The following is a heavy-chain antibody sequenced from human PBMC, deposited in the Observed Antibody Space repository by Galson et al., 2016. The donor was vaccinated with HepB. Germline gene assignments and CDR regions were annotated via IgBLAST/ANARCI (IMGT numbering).Heavy chain of an antibody. V-gene: IGHV4-4*07. CDR1: GGSISSYY. D-gene: IGHD2-2*01. CDR2: VSTSLTN. CDR3: AGLFSTTTSCYAGTTDYYLDY. Sequence: SETLSLTCTVSGGSISSYYWSWIRQPAGKGLEWIGRVSTSLTNDYNPSLSSRVTMSVYTSKTQVSLRLRSVTAADTALYYCAGLFSTTTSCYAGTTDYYLDYWGQGTLVTVSS. J-gene: IGHJ4*02.